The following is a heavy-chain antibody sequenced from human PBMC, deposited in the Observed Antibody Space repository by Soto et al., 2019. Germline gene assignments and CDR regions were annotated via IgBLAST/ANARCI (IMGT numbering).Heavy chain of an antibody. CDR2: INPNSGGT. J-gene: IGHJ4*02. D-gene: IGHD1-1*01. CDR1: GYTFKDSY. V-gene: IGHV1-2*02. Sequence: ASVKVSCKASGYTFKDSYIHWVRQAPGQGLEWMGWINPNSGGTKYAPKFQGGVTMTRDTSISTAYMELSRLRSGDTAVYYCAREPATAKPEGVDFWGQGTLVTVSS. CDR3: AREPATAKPEGVDF.